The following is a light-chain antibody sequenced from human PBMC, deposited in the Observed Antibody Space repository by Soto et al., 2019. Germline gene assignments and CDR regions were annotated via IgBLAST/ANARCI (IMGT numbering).Light chain of an antibody. Sequence: QSALTQPASVSGSLGQSITISCTRPSSDVWSFNFVSWYQQHPDKAPQVLIYEVTKRPPGVSNRFSGSKSGNTASLTISGLQADDEADYYCCSDAGSSSYVFGTGTKLTAL. CDR2: EVT. V-gene: IGLV2-23*02. J-gene: IGLJ1*01. CDR1: SSDVWSFNF. CDR3: CSDAGSSSYV.